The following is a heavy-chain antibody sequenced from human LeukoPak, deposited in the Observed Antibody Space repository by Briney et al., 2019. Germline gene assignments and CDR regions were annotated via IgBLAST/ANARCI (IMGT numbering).Heavy chain of an antibody. Sequence: GGSLRLSCAASGFTVSSYAMSWVRQAPGKGLEWVSAISGSGGSTYYADSVKGRFTISGDNSKNTLFLQMNSLRAEDTAVYYCAHGAMYQLDYWGQGTLVIVSS. V-gene: IGHV3-23*01. CDR3: AHGAMYQLDY. D-gene: IGHD2-2*01. CDR1: GFTVSSYA. J-gene: IGHJ4*02. CDR2: ISGSGGST.